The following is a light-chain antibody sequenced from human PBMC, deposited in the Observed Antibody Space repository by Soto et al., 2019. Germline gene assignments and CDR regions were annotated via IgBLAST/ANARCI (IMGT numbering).Light chain of an antibody. V-gene: IGLV1-44*01. Sequence: QSVLTQPPSASGTPGQRVTISCSGSSSNIGSYTVNWYQHLPGTAPKLLISNNDQRPSGVPDRFSASKSGTSASLAISGLKSEDEADYYCAAWDDSLNGVVFGGGTKLTVL. CDR2: NND. J-gene: IGLJ2*01. CDR3: AAWDDSLNGVV. CDR1: SSNIGSYT.